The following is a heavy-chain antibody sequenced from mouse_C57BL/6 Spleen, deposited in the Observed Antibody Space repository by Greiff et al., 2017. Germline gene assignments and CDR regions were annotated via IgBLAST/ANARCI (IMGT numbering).Heavy chain of an antibody. CDR3: ARRGGNYVYFGY. CDR2: IYPGSGNT. Sequence: QVQLKESGAELVRPGASVKLSCKASGYTFTDYYINWVKQRPGQGLEWIARIYPGSGNTYYNEKFKGKATLTAEKSSSTAYMQLSSLTSEDSAVYVCARRGGNYVYFGYWGPGTTLTVSS. V-gene: IGHV1-76*01. J-gene: IGHJ2*01. CDR1: GYTFTDYY. D-gene: IGHD2-1*01.